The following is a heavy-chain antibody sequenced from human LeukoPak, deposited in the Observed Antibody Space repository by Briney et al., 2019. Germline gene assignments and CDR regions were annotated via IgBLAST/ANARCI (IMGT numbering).Heavy chain of an antibody. V-gene: IGHV3-23*01. CDR2: ISGSGGNT. D-gene: IGHD6-13*01. CDR3: AKDPRYSSSWYYGYFDY. J-gene: IGHJ4*02. Sequence: GGSLRLSCAASGFTFSSYWMHWVRQAPGKGLVWVSGISGSGGNTYYADSVKGRFTISRDKSKNTLYLQMNSLRGEDTAVYYCAKDPRYSSSWYYGYFDYWGQGTLVTVSS. CDR1: GFTFSSYW.